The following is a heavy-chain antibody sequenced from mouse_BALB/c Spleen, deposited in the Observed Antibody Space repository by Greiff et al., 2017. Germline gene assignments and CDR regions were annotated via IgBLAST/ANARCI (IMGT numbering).Heavy chain of an antibody. CDR1: GFNIKDTY. D-gene: IGHD5-2*01. CDR2: IDPANGNT. V-gene: IGHV14-3*02. J-gene: IGHJ2*01. CDR3: TREGTVNTFDY. Sequence: EVQLQESGAELVKPGASVKLSCTASGFNIKDTYMHWVKQRPEQGLEWIGRIDPANGNTKYDPKFQGKATITEDTSSNTAYLQLSSMTSEATAVYYCTREGTVNTFDYWGQGTTLTVSS.